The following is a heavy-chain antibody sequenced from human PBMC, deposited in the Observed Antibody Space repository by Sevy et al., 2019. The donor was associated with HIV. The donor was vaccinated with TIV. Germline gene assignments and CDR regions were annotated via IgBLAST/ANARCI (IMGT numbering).Heavy chain of an antibody. D-gene: IGHD2-15*01. CDR1: GLIFSSHW. CDR2: IKQDASEK. CDR3: VRAVATNGSF. Sequence: GGSLRLSCVASGLIFSSHWMTWVRQAPGKGLEWVATIKQDASEKYYVDSVKGRFTISRDNAKNSVYLQMSSLRVEDTALYYCVRAVATNGSFWGQGTLVTVSS. J-gene: IGHJ4*02. V-gene: IGHV3-7*01.